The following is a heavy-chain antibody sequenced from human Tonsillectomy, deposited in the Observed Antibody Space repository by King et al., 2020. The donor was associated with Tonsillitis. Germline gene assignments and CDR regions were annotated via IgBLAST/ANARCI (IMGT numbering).Heavy chain of an antibody. CDR2: INPNSGGT. J-gene: IGHJ6*03. CDR1: GYTFTGYY. CDR3: ASLGYCSSTSCYLGYYMDV. D-gene: IGHD2-2*01. Sequence: VQLVESGAEVKKPGASVKVSCKASGYTFTGYYMHWVRQAPGQGLEWMGWINPNSGGTNYAQKFQGRVTMTRDTSISTAYMELSRLRSDDTAVDYCASLGYCSSTSCYLGYYMDVWGKGTTVTVSS. V-gene: IGHV1-2*02.